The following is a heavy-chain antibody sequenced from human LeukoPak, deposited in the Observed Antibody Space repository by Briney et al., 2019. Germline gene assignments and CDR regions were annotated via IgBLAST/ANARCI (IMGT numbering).Heavy chain of an antibody. V-gene: IGHV3-15*01. CDR1: GVTFSNDW. D-gene: IGHD3-10*01. Sequence: GGSLRLSCAASGVTFSNDWMSWVRQAPGKGLEWIGRIKCKTDGGKTDYAARVKARFTISRNNSKNTLYLQMNSMTPKATAVYYCTPQTDRAYGSGSPWDYYYYYYMDVWGKGTTVTVSS. CDR3: TPQTDRAYGSGSPWDYYYYYYMDV. J-gene: IGHJ6*03. CDR2: IKCKTDGGKT.